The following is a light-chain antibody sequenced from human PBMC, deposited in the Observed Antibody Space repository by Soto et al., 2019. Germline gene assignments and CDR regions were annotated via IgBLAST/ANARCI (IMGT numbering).Light chain of an antibody. CDR2: AAS. Sequence: AIRMTQSPSSLSASTGDRVTITCRASQGISSYLAWYQQKPGKAPKLLIYAASSLRSGVPSRFSGSGSGTDFSLTISSLQPEDLATYYCKQSKSFPLTFGGGTKVDIK. CDR3: KQSKSFPLT. J-gene: IGKJ4*01. CDR1: QGISSY. V-gene: IGKV1-8*01.